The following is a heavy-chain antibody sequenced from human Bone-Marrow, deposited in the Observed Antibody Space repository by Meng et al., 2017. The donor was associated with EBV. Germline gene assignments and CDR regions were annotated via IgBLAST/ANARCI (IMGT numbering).Heavy chain of an antibody. CDR1: GGSLSGDD. CDR3: ATKGYCSGGSCYSTTFPRYFDY. V-gene: IGHV4-34*01. CDR2: INHSGST. J-gene: IGHJ4*02. Sequence: GPLSPPCAVHGGSLSGDDGGGTSQPPGKGLDGIGEINHSGSTNYNPSLKSRVTISVDTSKNQFSLKLSSGTAADTAVYYCATKGYCSGGSCYSTTFPRYFDYWGQGTLVTVSS. D-gene: IGHD2-15*01.